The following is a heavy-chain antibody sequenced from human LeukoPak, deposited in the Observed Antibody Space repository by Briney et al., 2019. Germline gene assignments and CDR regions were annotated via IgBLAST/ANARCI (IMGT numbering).Heavy chain of an antibody. D-gene: IGHD6-19*01. J-gene: IGHJ6*03. V-gene: IGHV3-74*01. Sequence: GGSLRLSCAASGFTFSSYSMNWVRQAPGKGLVWVSRINSDGSSTSYADSVKGRFTISRDNAKNTLYLQMNSLRAEDTAVYYCARDRSGWYRGYMDVWGKGTTVTISS. CDR1: GFTFSSYS. CDR2: INSDGSST. CDR3: ARDRSGWYRGYMDV.